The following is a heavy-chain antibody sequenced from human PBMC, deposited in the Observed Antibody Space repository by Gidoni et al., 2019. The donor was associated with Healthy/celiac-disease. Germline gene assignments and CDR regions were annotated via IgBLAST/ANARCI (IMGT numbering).Heavy chain of an antibody. CDR2: ISWNSDTI. D-gene: IGHD2-2*01. Sequence: EVPLVESGGGLVQPGRSLRLSCAASGFIFDDYALHWVRQAPGKGLGWVSGISWNSDTIGYADSVKGRFTISRDNAKNSLYLQMNSLRPEDTALYYCTKDIGYCSSTSCLGFDYWGQGTLVTVSS. J-gene: IGHJ4*02. CDR1: GFIFDDYA. V-gene: IGHV3-9*01. CDR3: TKDIGYCSSTSCLGFDY.